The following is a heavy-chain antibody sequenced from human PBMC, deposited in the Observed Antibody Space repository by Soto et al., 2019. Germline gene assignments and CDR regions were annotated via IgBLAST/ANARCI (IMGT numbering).Heavy chain of an antibody. CDR3: AREEQLVSNPIGYYYGMDV. J-gene: IGHJ6*02. CDR1: GGTFSSYA. CDR2: IIPIFGTA. Sequence: SVKVSCKASGGTFSSYAISWVRQAPGQGLEWMGGIIPIFGTANYAQKFQGRVTITADKSTSTAYMELSSPRSEDTAVYYCAREEQLVSNPIGYYYGMDVWGQGTTLTVSS. D-gene: IGHD6-6*01. V-gene: IGHV1-69*06.